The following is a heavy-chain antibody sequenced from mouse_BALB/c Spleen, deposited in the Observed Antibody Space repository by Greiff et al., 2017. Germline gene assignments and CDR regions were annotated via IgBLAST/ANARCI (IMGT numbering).Heavy chain of an antibody. J-gene: IGHJ2*01. D-gene: IGHD2-4*01. CDR2: ISYDGSN. Sequence: EVQLQQSGPGLVKPSQSLSLTCSVTGYSITSGYYWNWIRQFPGNKLEWMGYISYDGSNNYNPSLKNRISITRDTSKNQFFLKLNSVTTEDTATYYCARYRGIYYDYDDYFDYWGQGTTLTVSS. CDR3: ARYRGIYYDYDDYFDY. CDR1: GYSITSGYY. V-gene: IGHV3-6*02.